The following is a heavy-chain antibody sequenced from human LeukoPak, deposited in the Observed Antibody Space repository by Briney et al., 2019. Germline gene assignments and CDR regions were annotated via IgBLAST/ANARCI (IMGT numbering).Heavy chain of an antibody. Sequence: SQTLSLTCAVSGGSISSGDYSWSWIRQPPGSGLEWIGYIWHSGHTNYNPSLRSRVTISLARSNSQFSLRLSSVTAADTAVYYCARARDSMATSGSYFDYWGQGTLVTVSS. CDR3: ARARDSMATSGSYFDY. V-gene: IGHV4-30-2*01. J-gene: IGHJ4*02. D-gene: IGHD6-13*01. CDR1: GGSISSGDYS. CDR2: IWHSGHT.